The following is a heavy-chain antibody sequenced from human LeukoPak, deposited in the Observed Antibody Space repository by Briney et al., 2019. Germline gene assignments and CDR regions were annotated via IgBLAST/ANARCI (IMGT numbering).Heavy chain of an antibody. V-gene: IGHV4-34*01. J-gene: IGHJ3*02. CDR1: GGSFSGYY. CDR3: ASARSLGI. CDR2: INHSGST. Sequence: PSETLALTCAVYGGSFSGYYWSWIRQPPGKGLEWIGEINHSGSTNYNPSLKSRVTISVDTSKNQFSLKLSSVTAADTAVYYCASARSLGIWGQGTMVTVSS.